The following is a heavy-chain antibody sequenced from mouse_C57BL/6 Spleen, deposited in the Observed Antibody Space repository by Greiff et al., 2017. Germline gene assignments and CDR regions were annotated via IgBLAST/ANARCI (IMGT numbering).Heavy chain of an antibody. CDR3: ARWGPAQAASGFAY. Sequence: QLQQPGAELVRPGSSVKLSCKASGYTFTSYWMDWVKQRPGQGLEWIGNIYPSDSETHYNQKFKDKATLTVDKSSSTAYMQLSSLTSEDSAVYYCARWGPAQAASGFAYWGQGTLVTVSA. CDR1: GYTFTSYW. V-gene: IGHV1-61*01. D-gene: IGHD3-2*02. CDR2: IYPSDSET. J-gene: IGHJ3*01.